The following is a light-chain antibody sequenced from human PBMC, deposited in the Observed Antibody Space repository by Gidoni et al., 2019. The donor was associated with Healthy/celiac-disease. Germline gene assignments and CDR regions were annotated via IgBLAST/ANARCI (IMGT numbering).Light chain of an antibody. V-gene: IGKV4-1*01. CDR2: WAT. CDR1: QSVFYSSNNKNY. J-gene: IGKJ1*01. CDR3: QQFYSTPQT. Sequence: DIVMTQSPDSLSVSLGARATINCKSSQSVFYSSNNKNYLCWYQQKPGQPPMLLIYWATTRESGVHRRCSGSGCGAYFTNTSSVVQDDDVAVYYWQQFYSTPQTFGQGTKVEIK.